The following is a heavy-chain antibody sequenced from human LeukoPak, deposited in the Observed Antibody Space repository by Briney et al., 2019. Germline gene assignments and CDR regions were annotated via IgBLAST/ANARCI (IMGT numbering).Heavy chain of an antibody. CDR1: GGSLSSNDSY. Sequence: SETLSLTCTVSGGSLSSNDSYWDWIRQPPEMGLEYIGSIYYSGSTYYNPSLKSRVTISVDTSKNQFSLKLSSVTAADTAVYYCARDRRPGYSSGWYEVDPWGQGTLVTVSP. CDR3: ARDRRPGYSSGWYEVDP. V-gene: IGHV4-39*02. D-gene: IGHD6-19*01. J-gene: IGHJ5*02. CDR2: IYYSGST.